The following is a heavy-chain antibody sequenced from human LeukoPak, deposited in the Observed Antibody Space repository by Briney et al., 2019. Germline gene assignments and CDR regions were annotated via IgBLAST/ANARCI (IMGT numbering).Heavy chain of an antibody. CDR2: INPNSGGT. V-gene: IGHV1-2*02. CDR1: GYTFTGYY. Sequence: ASVTVSCKASGYTFTGYYMHWVRQAPGQGLEWMGWINPNSGGTNYAQKFQGRVTITADESTSTAYMELSSLRSEDTAVYYCARVPAQNCSGGSCYVWFDSWGQGTLVTVSS. CDR3: ARVPAQNCSGGSCYVWFDS. D-gene: IGHD2-15*01. J-gene: IGHJ5*01.